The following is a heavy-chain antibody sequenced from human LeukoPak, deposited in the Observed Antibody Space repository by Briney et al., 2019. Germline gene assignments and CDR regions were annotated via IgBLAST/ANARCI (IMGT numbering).Heavy chain of an antibody. CDR3: ARGLYMYCGGYCYPNFDY. CDR1: GFTFSSYS. V-gene: IGHV3-21*01. J-gene: IGHJ4*02. CDR2: ISSSSSYI. D-gene: IGHD2-21*02. Sequence: PGGSLRLSCAASGFTFSSYSMNWVRQAPGKGLEWVSSISSSSSYIYYADSVKGRFTISRDSAKNSLYLQMNSLRAEDTAVYYCARGLYMYCGGYCYPNFDYWGQGTLVTVSS.